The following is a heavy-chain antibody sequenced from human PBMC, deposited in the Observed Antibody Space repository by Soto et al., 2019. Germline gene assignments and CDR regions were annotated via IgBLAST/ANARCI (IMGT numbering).Heavy chain of an antibody. J-gene: IGHJ4*02. V-gene: IGHV3-9*01. CDR2: ISWNSGDI. D-gene: IGHD2-2*03. CDR1: GFSFDDYG. Sequence: EVQLVESGGGSVQPGRSLRLSCAASGFSFDDYGMHWVRQGPGKGLEWVSGISWNSGDIYYAASVKGRFIISRDNAKRSLYLQMNSLRAGGTALYYCAKDNDLDRDGPFDYWGQGMLVTVSS. CDR3: AKDNDLDRDGPFDY.